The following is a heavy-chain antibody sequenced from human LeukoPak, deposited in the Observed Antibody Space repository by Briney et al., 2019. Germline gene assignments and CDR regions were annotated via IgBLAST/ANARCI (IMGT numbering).Heavy chain of an antibody. V-gene: IGHV3-23*01. D-gene: IGHD1-26*01. CDR3: ARYSGSYYYPPAWDL. CDR2: TSTSGGSA. J-gene: IGHJ4*02. CDR1: GFTFSTYA. Sequence: GGSLRLSCAASGFTFSTYAMSWVRQAPGKGLEWVSATSTSGGSAYYADSVKGRFTISRDNSKNTLYLQMDSLRADDTAVYYCARYSGSYYYPPAWDLWGQGTLVTVSS.